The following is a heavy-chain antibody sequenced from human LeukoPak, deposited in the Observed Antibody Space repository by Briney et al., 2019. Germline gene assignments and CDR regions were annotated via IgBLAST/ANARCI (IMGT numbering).Heavy chain of an antibody. V-gene: IGHV3-20*04. CDR2: INWNGGST. Sequence: GGSLRLSCAASGFTFDDYGMSWVRQAPGKGLEWVSGINWNGGSTGYADSVKGRFTISRDNSKNTLYLQMNSLRAEDTAVYYCAKDRGVILSSHDYWGQGTLVTVSS. CDR3: AKDRGVILSSHDY. CDR1: GFTFDDYG. D-gene: IGHD3-10*01. J-gene: IGHJ4*02.